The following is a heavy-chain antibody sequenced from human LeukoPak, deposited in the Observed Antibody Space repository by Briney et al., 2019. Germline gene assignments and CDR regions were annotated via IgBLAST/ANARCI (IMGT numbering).Heavy chain of an antibody. CDR3: ARSIKGYSYGPSIAYFDY. D-gene: IGHD5-18*01. CDR1: GYSISSGYY. Sequence: ETLSLTCIVSGYSISSGYYWGWVRQSPGKGLEWVSSISSSSSYIYYADSVKGRFTISRDNAKNSLYLQMNSLRAEDTAVYYCARSIKGYSYGPSIAYFDYWGQGTLVTVSS. J-gene: IGHJ4*02. V-gene: IGHV3-21*01. CDR2: ISSSSSYI.